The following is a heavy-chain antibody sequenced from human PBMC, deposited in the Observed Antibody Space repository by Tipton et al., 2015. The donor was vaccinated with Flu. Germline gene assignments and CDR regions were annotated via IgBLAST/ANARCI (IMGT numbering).Heavy chain of an antibody. V-gene: IGHV4-34*01. CDR1: GGSFSGYY. CDR2: INHSGST. J-gene: IGHJ4*02. D-gene: IGHD4-11*01. CDR3: ARGGRTTVTPDY. Sequence: TLSLTCAVYGGSFSGYYWSWIRQPPGKGLEWIGEINHSGSTNYNPPLKSRVTISVDTSKNQFSLKLSSVTAADTAVYYCARGGRTTVTPDYWGQGTLVTVSS.